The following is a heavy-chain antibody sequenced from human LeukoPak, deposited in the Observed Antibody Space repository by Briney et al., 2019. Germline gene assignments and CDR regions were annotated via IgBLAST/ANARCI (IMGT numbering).Heavy chain of an antibody. CDR3: ARGNKGVDV. J-gene: IGHJ6*02. D-gene: IGHD1/OR15-1a*01. CDR2: ISSSSSTI. Sequence: SGGSLRLSCAASGFTFSSYAMSWVRQAPGKGLEWVSYISSSSSTIYYADSVKGRFTISRDNAKNSLYLQMNSLRAEDTAVYYCARGNKGVDVWGQGTTVTVSS. CDR1: GFTFSSYA. V-gene: IGHV3-48*01.